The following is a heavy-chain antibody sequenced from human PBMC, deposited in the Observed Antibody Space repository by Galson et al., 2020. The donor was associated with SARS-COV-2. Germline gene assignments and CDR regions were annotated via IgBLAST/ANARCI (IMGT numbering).Heavy chain of an antibody. CDR1: GYSVSTTHY. J-gene: IGHJ2*01. Sequence: SETLSLTCTVSGYSVSTTHYWGWVRQPPGRGLEWIGSVYPSGTTSYHPSPHSRVTISVDTSKNQFSLRLDSVTAADTALYYCARQGVNMVVLVTVPGWYFDLWGRGTLVTVSS. CDR2: VYPSGTT. V-gene: IGHV4-38-2*02. D-gene: IGHD3-22*01. CDR3: ARQGVNMVVLVTVPGWYFDL.